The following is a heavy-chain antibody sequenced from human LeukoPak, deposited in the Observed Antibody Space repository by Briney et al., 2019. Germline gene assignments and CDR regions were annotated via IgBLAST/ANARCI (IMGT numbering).Heavy chain of an antibody. D-gene: IGHD3-22*01. Sequence: GGSLRLSCAASGFTFSDYYMSWIRQAPGKGLEWVSYISSSGSTIYYAESVKGRFTISRDSSKNTLYLQMNSLRAEDTAVYYCATGTYYYDTSFGYWGQGTLVTVSS. V-gene: IGHV3-11*04. CDR3: ATGTYYYDTSFGY. CDR1: GFTFSDYY. CDR2: ISSSGSTI. J-gene: IGHJ4*02.